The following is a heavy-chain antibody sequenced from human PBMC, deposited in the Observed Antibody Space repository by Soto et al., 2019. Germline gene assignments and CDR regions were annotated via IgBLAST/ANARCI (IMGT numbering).Heavy chain of an antibody. Sequence: PSETLSLTCTVSGGSISSYYWSWIRQPPGKGLEWIGYIYYSGSTNYNPSLKSRVTISVDTSKNQFSLKLSSVTAADTAVYYCARDVGSSGYYYFDYWGQGTLVTVSS. CDR1: GGSISSYY. J-gene: IGHJ4*02. CDR3: ARDVGSSGYYYFDY. V-gene: IGHV4-59*01. D-gene: IGHD3-22*01. CDR2: IYYSGST.